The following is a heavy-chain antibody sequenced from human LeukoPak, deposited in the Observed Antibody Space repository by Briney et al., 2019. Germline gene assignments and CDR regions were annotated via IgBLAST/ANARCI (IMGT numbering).Heavy chain of an antibody. D-gene: IGHD6-19*01. V-gene: IGHV3-23*01. CDR2: ISGSGGST. CDR3: AKDGDSSGWPLYFQH. CDR1: GFTFSSYA. J-gene: IGHJ1*01. Sequence: QPGGSLRLPCAASGFTFSSYAMSWVRQAPGKGLEWVSAISGSGGSTYYADSVKGRFTISRDNSKNTLYLQMNSLRAEDTAVYYCAKDGDSSGWPLYFQHWGQGTLVTVSS.